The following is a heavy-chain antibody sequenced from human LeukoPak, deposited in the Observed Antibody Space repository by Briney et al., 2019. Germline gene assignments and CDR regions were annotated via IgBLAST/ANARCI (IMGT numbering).Heavy chain of an antibody. J-gene: IGHJ4*02. Sequence: GGSLRLSCAASGFTFSNYWMSWVRQAPGKGQEWVANMNQDGSEKYYVDSVKGRFAISRDNSKSTLYLQVNSLRVEDTALYYCARESEGGTGTSCPDYWGQGTLVTVSS. CDR2: MNQDGSEK. D-gene: IGHD2-2*01. CDR1: GFTFSNYW. V-gene: IGHV3-7*01. CDR3: ARESEGGTGTSCPDY.